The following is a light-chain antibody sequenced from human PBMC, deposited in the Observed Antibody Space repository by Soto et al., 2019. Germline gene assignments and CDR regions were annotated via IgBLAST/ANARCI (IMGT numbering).Light chain of an antibody. CDR2: GAS. Sequence: EIVMAQFPGTLSVSPVEKATLSCRASQSVSSDLAWYHQKPGQAPRLLIYGASTRATGIPARFSGSGSGTEFTLTINSLQSEDFAVYYCQQYNNWPRKFGQGTKVDIK. V-gene: IGKV3-15*01. J-gene: IGKJ1*01. CDR3: QQYNNWPRK. CDR1: QSVSSD.